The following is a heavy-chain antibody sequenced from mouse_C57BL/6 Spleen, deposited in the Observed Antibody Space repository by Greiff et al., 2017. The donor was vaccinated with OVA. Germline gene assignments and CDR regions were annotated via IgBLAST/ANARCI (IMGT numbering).Heavy chain of an antibody. CDR1: GYTFTSYW. CDR2: IYPGSGST. J-gene: IGHJ2*01. V-gene: IGHV1-55*01. Sequence: QVQLKQPGAELVKPGASVKMSCKASGYTFTSYWITWVKQRPGQGLEWIGDIYPGSGSTNYNEKFKSKATLTVDTSSSTAYMQLSSLTSEDSAVYYCASRYDYQYYFDYWGQGTTLTVSS. D-gene: IGHD2-4*01. CDR3: ASRYDYQYYFDY.